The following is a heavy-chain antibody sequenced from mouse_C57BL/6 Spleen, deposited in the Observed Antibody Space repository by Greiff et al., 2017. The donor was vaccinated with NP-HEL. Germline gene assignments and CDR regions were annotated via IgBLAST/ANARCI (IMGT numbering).Heavy chain of an antibody. CDR3: ARRGDYGSSYWYFDV. J-gene: IGHJ1*03. V-gene: IGHV1-50*01. Sequence: QVQLQQPGAELVKPGASVKLSCKASGYTFTSYWMQWVKQRPGQGLEWIGEIDPSDSYTNYNQKFKGKATLTVDTSSSTAYRQLSSLTSEDSAVYYCARRGDYGSSYWYFDVWGTGTTVTVSS. CDR2: IDPSDSYT. D-gene: IGHD1-1*01. CDR1: GYTFTSYW.